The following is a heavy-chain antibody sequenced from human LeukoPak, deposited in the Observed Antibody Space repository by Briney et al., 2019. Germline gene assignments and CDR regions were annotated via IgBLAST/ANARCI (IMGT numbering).Heavy chain of an antibody. Sequence: SGTLSLTCTVSGGSISSYYWSWIRQPAGKGLEWIGRIYTSGSTNYNPSLKSRVTISVDTSKNQFSLKLSSVTAADTAVYYCATNFRIVGANNAFDIWGQGTMATVSS. D-gene: IGHD1-26*01. CDR2: IYTSGST. J-gene: IGHJ3*02. V-gene: IGHV4-4*07. CDR3: ATNFRIVGANNAFDI. CDR1: GGSISSYY.